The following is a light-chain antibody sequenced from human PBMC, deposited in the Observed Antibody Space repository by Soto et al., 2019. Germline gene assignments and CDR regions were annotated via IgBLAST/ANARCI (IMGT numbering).Light chain of an antibody. V-gene: IGKV1-39*01. Sequence: DIQMTQSPSSLSASVGDRVTITCRASQSISSYLNWYQQKPGKAPKLLIYAASSLQSGVPSRFNGSGSRTDFTLTISNLQPEDFATYYCQQSYSTLFTFGPGTKVDIK. CDR2: AAS. CDR3: QQSYSTLFT. CDR1: QSISSY. J-gene: IGKJ3*01.